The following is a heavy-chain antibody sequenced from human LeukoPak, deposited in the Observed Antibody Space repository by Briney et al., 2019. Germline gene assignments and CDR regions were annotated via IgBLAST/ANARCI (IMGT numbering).Heavy chain of an antibody. D-gene: IGHD1-26*01. CDR3: ARDSRRELLHAFDI. CDR1: GDSISRYY. J-gene: IGHJ3*02. V-gene: IGHV4-59*01. Sequence: PSETLSLTCTVSGDSISRYYWSWIRQPPGKGLEWIGDIYYSGSTDYNPSLKSRVTISVDTSKNQFSLKLNSVTAADTAVYYCARDSRRELLHAFDIWGQGTMVTVSS. CDR2: IYYSGST.